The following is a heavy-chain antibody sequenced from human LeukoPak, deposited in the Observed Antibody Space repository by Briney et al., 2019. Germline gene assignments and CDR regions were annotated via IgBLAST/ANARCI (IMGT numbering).Heavy chain of an antibody. CDR3: ARGRGSSSWFGPRYYYMDV. J-gene: IGHJ6*03. V-gene: IGHV4-61*02. D-gene: IGHD6-13*01. CDR2: IYTSGST. CDR1: GGSISSGSYY. Sequence: SETLSLTCTVSGGSISSGSYYWSWIRQPAGKGLEWIGRIYTSGSTNYNPSLKSRVTISVDTSKNQFSLKLSSVTAADTAVYYCARGRGSSSWFGPRYYYMDVWGKGTTVTVSS.